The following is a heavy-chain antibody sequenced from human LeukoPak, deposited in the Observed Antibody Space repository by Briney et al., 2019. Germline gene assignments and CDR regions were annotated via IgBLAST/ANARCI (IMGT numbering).Heavy chain of an antibody. CDR2: VAHDGTSA. J-gene: IGHJ5*02. V-gene: IGHV3-30*04. Sequence: GGSLRLSCAASGFTFTSYAMHWVRQTPGTGLEWVAIVAHDGTSAQYADSVKGRFTISRDNSRNTVSLQMDTLRPEDTAIYYRARDVSLYGGMSGWFDPWGQGTLVTVSS. CDR3: ARDVSLYGGMSGWFDP. D-gene: IGHD4/OR15-4a*01. CDR1: GFTFTSYA.